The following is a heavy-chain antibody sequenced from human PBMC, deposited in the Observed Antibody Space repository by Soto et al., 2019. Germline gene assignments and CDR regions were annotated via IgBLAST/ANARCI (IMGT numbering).Heavy chain of an antibody. Sequence: SETLSLTCTASGGSISSYYWSWIRQPPGKGLEWIGYIYYSGSTNYNPSLKSRVTISVDTSKNQFSLKLSSVTAADTAVYYCASSDYSNYAYYFDYWGQGTLVTVSS. CDR3: ASSDYSNYAYYFDY. CDR1: GGSISSYY. J-gene: IGHJ4*02. V-gene: IGHV4-59*01. D-gene: IGHD4-4*01. CDR2: IYYSGST.